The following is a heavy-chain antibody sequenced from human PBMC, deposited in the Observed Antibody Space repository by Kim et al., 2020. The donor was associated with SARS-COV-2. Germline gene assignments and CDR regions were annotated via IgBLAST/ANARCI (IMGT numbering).Heavy chain of an antibody. Sequence: GSLRLSCTVSGGSVSSGSYYWIWIRQPPGKGLEWIGYIYYSGSTNYNPSLKSRVTISVDTSKNQFSLKLSSVTAADTAVYYCARGRGDIVVVVAATPPSFDYWGQGTLVTVSS. D-gene: IGHD2-15*01. CDR2: IYYSGST. J-gene: IGHJ4*02. CDR1: GGSVSSGSYY. CDR3: ARGRGDIVVVVAATPPSFDY. V-gene: IGHV4-61*01.